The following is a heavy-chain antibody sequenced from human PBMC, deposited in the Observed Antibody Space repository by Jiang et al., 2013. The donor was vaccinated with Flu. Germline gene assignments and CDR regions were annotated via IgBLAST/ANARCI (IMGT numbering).Heavy chain of an antibody. CDR2: IYYSGTT. J-gene: IGHJ6*02. Sequence: GKGLEWIGYIYYSGTTNYNPSLKNRVTISVETSKNQFSLKLSSVTAADTAVYYCAREVVIPTARDYYHYYGMDVWGQGTTVTVSS. D-gene: IGHD2-2*01. V-gene: IGHV4-59*01. CDR3: AREVVIPTARDYYHYYGMDV.